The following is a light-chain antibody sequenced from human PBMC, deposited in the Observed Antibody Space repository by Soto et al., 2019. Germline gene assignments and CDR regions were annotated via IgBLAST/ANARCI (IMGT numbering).Light chain of an antibody. Sequence: DIQMTQSPASLSASVGDRVTITCRASQNINTYLNWYQQKPGKALKLLIYGTSSLQSGVPSRFSGSGSGTEFTLTISSLQSEDFAVYYCQQYNNWPPITFGQGTRLENK. CDR1: QNINTY. J-gene: IGKJ5*01. V-gene: IGKV1-39*01. CDR3: QQYNNWPPIT. CDR2: GTS.